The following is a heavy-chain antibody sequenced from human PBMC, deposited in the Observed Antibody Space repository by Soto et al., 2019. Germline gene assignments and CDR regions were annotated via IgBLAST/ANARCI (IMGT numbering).Heavy chain of an antibody. D-gene: IGHD5-12*01. CDR2: IYRGGST. CDR3: ARDYGGYSGYDYRLYYYYYMDV. V-gene: IGHV3-66*01. Sequence: EVQLVESGGGLVQPGGSLRLSCAASGLTVSSNYMSWVRQPPGKGLEWVSVIYRGGSTYYADPVKGRFTISRDNSKNTLYLQMNSLRAEDTAVYYCARDYGGYSGYDYRLYYYYYMDVWGKGTTVTVSS. J-gene: IGHJ6*03. CDR1: GLTVSSNY.